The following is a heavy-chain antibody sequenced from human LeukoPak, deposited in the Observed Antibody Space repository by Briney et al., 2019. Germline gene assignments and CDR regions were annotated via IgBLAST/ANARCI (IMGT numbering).Heavy chain of an antibody. CDR2: ISSDGSST. D-gene: IGHD3-10*01. V-gene: IGHV3-74*01. CDR3: ARGEDYYASDY. J-gene: IGHJ4*02. CDR1: GFTFSPYW. Sequence: GGSLRLSCAASGFTFSPYWMYWVRPPPGKGLMWVSRISSDGSSTTYADFVKGRFTISRDNAKNTLYLQMNSLRAEDTAVYYCARGEDYYASDYWGQGTLLTVSS.